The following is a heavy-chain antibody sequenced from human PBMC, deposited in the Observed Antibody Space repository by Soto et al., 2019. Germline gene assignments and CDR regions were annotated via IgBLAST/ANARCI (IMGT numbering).Heavy chain of an antibody. CDR1: GFTFSNYW. CDR2: IDPDGSET. V-gene: IGHV3-7*03. Sequence: PGGSLRLSCAASGFTFSNYWMNWVRQAPGKGLQCVAGIDPDGSETSYVDSVKGRFTISRDNPKNSLYLQMNGLRAEDTGVYYCARDRRYTSYLFDDWGQGTMVTVFS. D-gene: IGHD1-20*01. CDR3: ARDRRYTSYLFDD. J-gene: IGHJ4*02.